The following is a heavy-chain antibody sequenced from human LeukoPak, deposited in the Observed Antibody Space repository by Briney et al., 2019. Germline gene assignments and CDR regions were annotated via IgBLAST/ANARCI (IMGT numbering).Heavy chain of an antibody. V-gene: IGHV3-23*01. Sequence: PGGSLRLSCAASGFTFSSYAMSWVRQAPGKGLEWVSAISGSGGSTYYADSVKGRFTISRGNAKNSLYLQMNSLRAEDTAVYYCARDGRAGPNYFDYWGQGTLVTVSS. D-gene: IGHD6-19*01. CDR3: ARDGRAGPNYFDY. CDR2: ISGSGGST. CDR1: GFTFSSYA. J-gene: IGHJ4*02.